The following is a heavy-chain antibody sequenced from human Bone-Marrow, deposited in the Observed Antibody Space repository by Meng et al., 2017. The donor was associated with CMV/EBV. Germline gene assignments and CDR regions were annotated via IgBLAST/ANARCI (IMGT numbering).Heavy chain of an antibody. CDR2: IRNKANSYTT. Sequence: CAASGFTFSDHFMDWVRQAPGKGLEWVGRIRNKANSYTTEYGASVKGRFTISRDDSKNSVYLQMNSLKTEDTAVYYCARVWRGRWFAPWGQGTLVTVSS. CDR3: ARVWRGRWFAP. J-gene: IGHJ5*02. CDR1: GFTFSDHF. D-gene: IGHD2-21*01. V-gene: IGHV3-72*01.